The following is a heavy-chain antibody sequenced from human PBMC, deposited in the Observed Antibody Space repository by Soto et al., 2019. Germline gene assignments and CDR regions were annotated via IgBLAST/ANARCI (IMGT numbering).Heavy chain of an antibody. D-gene: IGHD6-13*01. J-gene: IGHJ1*01. V-gene: IGHV4-39*02. Sequence: SETLSLTCDVSGGPVVYTIFYWGWLRQSPGKGLEWIGSVHHSVTTYYNPSLKGRVTISMDTSKNQFSLRLTSVTAADTAVYYCARDTSSTSLRAEYFQFWGQGTQVTVSS. CDR1: GGPVVYTIFY. CDR2: VHHSVTT. CDR3: ARDTSSTSLRAEYFQF.